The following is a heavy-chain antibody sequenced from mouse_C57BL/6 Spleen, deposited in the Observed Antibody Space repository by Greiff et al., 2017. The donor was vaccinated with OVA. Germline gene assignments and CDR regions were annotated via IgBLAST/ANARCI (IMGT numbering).Heavy chain of an antibody. V-gene: IGHV1-18*01. CDR3: ARGGGFRYYFDY. J-gene: IGHJ2*01. Sequence: VQLQQSGPELVTPGASVKIPCKASGYTYPKTTMDWVKQSHGKSLEWIGDINPNNGGTIYNQKFKGKATLTVDKSSSTAYMELRSLTSEDTAVYYCARGGGFRYYFDYWGQGTTLTVSS. CDR1: GYTYPKTT. CDR2: INPNNGGT.